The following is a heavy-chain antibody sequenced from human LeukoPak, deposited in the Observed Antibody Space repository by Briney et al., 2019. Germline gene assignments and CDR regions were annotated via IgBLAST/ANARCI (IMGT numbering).Heavy chain of an antibody. CDR2: ISSSDSTR. CDR3: AKSSSGWYHWFDP. J-gene: IGHJ5*02. CDR1: GFTFSTYE. V-gene: IGHV3-48*03. D-gene: IGHD6-19*01. Sequence: EPGGSLRLSCAASGFTFSTYEMNWVRQAPGKGLEWISYISSSDSTRYYADSVKGRFTISRDNAKNSLYLQMNSLRAEDTAVYYCAKSSSGWYHWFDPWGQGTLVTVSS.